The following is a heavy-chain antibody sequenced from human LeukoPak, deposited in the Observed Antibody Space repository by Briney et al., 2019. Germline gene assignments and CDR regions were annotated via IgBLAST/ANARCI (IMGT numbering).Heavy chain of an antibody. Sequence: GGSLRLSCAASGFTFSSYGMHWVRQAPGKGLEWVAIISYDGSSKYYADSVKGRFTISRDNSKNTLYLQMNSLRAEDTAVFYCASFPGYSSGWYQPKFDYWGQGTLVTVSS. D-gene: IGHD6-19*01. J-gene: IGHJ4*02. CDR1: GFTFSSYG. CDR3: ASFPGYSSGWYQPKFDY. CDR2: ISYDGSSK. V-gene: IGHV3-30*19.